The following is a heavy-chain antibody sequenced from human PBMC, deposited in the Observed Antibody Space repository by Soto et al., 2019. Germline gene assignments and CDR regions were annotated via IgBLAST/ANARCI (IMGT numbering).Heavy chain of an antibody. CDR1: GDSINNGGYY. Sequence: QVQLQESGPGLVRPSQTLSLTCTVSGDSINNGGYYWSWIRQLPGTGLEWIGYIYSRGSTYFNPSLKTRLNISIDTANQQFSLRLTSVTAADTAVYYCAKGKVYGSGHAFDVWGQGTMVTVSS. V-gene: IGHV4-31*03. CDR3: AKGKVYGSGHAFDV. J-gene: IGHJ3*01. CDR2: IYSRGST. D-gene: IGHD3-10*01.